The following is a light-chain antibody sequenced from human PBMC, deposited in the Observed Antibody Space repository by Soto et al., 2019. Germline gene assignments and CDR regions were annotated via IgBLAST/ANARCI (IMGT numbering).Light chain of an antibody. Sequence: EIVLTQSPATLSLSPGERATLSCRASQSVSTYVTYLAWYHQKPGQAPRLLIYSASTRATGIPARFSGSGSGTELTLTINSLQSEDFAVYYCQQYKNWPRTFGQGTKVDIK. CDR3: QQYKNWPRT. V-gene: IGKV3-15*01. CDR2: SAS. CDR1: QSVSTY. J-gene: IGKJ1*01.